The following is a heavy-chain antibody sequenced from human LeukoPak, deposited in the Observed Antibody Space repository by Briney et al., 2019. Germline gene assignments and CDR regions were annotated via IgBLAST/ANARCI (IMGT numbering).Heavy chain of an antibody. V-gene: IGHV3-30-3*01. Sequence: PGRSLRLSCAASGXTFTSYAMHWVRQAPGKGLESVVVISYDGSYKYSADSVKGRFTISRDNSTNTLYLQMNSLRAEDTALYYCARDRHSSGYYPHFDCWGQGTLVTVSS. CDR2: ISYDGSYK. D-gene: IGHD3-22*01. J-gene: IGHJ4*02. CDR3: ARDRHSSGYYPHFDC. CDR1: GXTFTSYA.